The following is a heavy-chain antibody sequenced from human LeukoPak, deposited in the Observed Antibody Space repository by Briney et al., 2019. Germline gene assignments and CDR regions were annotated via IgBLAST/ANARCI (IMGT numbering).Heavy chain of an antibody. CDR3: ARHYGP. CDR2: IYDSGST. V-gene: IGHV4-39*01. D-gene: IGHD3-10*01. J-gene: IGHJ5*02. CDR1: GFIFSSYV. Sequence: GSLRLSCAASGFIFSSYVMSWVRQAPGKGLEWIGSIYDSGSTYYNPSLKSRVTISVDTSKNQFSLKLNSVTAADTAVYYCARHYGPWGQGTLVTVSS.